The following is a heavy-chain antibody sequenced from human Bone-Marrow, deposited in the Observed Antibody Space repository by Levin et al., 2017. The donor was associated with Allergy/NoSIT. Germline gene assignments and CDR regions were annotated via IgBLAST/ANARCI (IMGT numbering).Heavy chain of an antibody. Sequence: GESLKISCAGSGFVFRTYNMHWVRQAPGKGLEWVAHTSFDGSKKFFADSVRGRFTISRDNSNNPLQLRMNSLRTDDTALYCCARGSYDVVSGSYAPPDHWGQGTMVIVSS. D-gene: IGHD3-16*01. CDR1: GFVFRTYN. CDR3: ARGSYDVVSGSYAPPDH. J-gene: IGHJ4*02. CDR2: TSFDGSKK. V-gene: IGHV3-30-3*01.